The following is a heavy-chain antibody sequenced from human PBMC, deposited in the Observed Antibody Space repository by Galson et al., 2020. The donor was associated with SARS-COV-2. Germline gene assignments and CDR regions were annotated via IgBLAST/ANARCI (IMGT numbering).Heavy chain of an antibody. V-gene: IGHV4-31*03. CDR2: TYYSGTT. CDR1: GGSISSGGYY. J-gene: IGHJ3*02. CDR3: ARAPITMIVVVDAFDI. Sequence: ETSETLSLTCTVSGGSISSGGYYWSWIRQHPGKGLEGTGYTYYSGTTYYNPSPKSRVTISVDTSKNQFSLKLSSVTAAVTAVYYCARAPITMIVVVDAFDIWGQGTMVTVSS. D-gene: IGHD3-22*01.